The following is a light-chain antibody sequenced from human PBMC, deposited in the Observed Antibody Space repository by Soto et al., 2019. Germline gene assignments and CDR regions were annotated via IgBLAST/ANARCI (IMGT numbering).Light chain of an antibody. CDR1: QAFSNL. CDR2: GAS. J-gene: IGKJ4*01. CDR3: QQDTSFPLT. V-gene: IGKV1-12*01. Sequence: DIQMTQSPSSVSASVGDRVIITCRASQAFSNLLAWYQQKPGKAPKLLIYGASTLKGGVPSRFSGSESGTDFTLTISSVQPEDFATYYCQQDTSFPLTFGGGTKVEIK.